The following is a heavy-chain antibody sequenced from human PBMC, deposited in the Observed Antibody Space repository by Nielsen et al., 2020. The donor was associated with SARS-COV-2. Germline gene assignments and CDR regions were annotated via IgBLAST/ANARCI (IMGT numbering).Heavy chain of an antibody. Sequence: GESLKISCAASGFNFSSYDIFWVRQATGKGLEWVATIDSAGDTFYPGSVKGRFSVSRENGKNSLFLQMNSLRDGDTAVYYCARELVPYYGMDVWGQGTTVTVSS. J-gene: IGHJ6*02. CDR2: IDSAGDT. CDR1: GFNFSSYD. V-gene: IGHV3-13*04. CDR3: ARELVPYYGMDV.